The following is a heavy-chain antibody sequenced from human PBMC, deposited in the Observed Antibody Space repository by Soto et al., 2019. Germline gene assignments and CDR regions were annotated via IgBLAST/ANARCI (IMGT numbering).Heavy chain of an antibody. J-gene: IGHJ4*02. D-gene: IGHD6-19*01. CDR1: GYTFTTYN. V-gene: IGHV1-46*01. CDR3: ARGYGTYSSGWYTIYY. Sequence: ASVKVSCKASGYTFTTYNIHWVRQAPGQGLEWMAIIDPSGGSTTYAQKFQGRITVTRDTSTSTVYMELSSLRSEDTAVYYCARGYGTYSSGWYTIYYWGQGTLVTVSS. CDR2: IDPSGGST.